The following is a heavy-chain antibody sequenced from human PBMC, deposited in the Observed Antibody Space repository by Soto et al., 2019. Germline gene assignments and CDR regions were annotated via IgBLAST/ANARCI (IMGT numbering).Heavy chain of an antibody. Sequence: SETLSLTCTVSGGPISSYYWSWIRQPPGKGLEWIGYIYYSGSTNYNPSLKSRVTISVDTSKNQFSLKLSSVTAADTAVYYCARSSGYSSSILDYSGQGFLVIVSS. CDR1: GGPISSYY. D-gene: IGHD6-13*01. CDR2: IYYSGST. J-gene: IGHJ4*02. V-gene: IGHV4-59*01. CDR3: ARSSGYSSSILDY.